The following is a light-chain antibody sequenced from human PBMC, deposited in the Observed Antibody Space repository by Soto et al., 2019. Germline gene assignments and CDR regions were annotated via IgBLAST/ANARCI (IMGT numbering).Light chain of an antibody. J-gene: IGKJ2*01. CDR3: QQSFSNPYT. CDR1: QSISTY. CDR2: TAS. Sequence: DIQMTQSPSSLSASVGDRVTITCRASQSISTYLNWYQHKPGKAPELLMHTASSLQSGVPSRFSGSGSRTDFTLIISSLHPEGFASYYCQQSFSNPYTFGQGTKLEIK. V-gene: IGKV1-39*01.